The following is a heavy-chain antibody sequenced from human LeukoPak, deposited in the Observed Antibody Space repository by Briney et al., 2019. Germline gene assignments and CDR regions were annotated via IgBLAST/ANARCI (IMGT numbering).Heavy chain of an antibody. CDR1: GGSISSYY. D-gene: IGHD5-12*01. CDR2: ISYSGST. CDR3: ARGFDSKSTYFDY. J-gene: IGHJ4*02. V-gene: IGHV4-59*01. Sequence: SETLSLTCTVSGGSISSYYWNWIRQPPGKGLEWIGYISYSGSTNYNPSLKSRVTISLDTSKNQFSLKLRSVTAADTAVYYCARGFDSKSTYFDYWGQGTLVTVSS.